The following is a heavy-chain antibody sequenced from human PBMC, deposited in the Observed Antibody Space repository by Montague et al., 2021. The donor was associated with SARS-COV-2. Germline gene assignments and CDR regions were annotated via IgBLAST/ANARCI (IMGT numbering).Heavy chain of an antibody. CDR2: IYYSGST. CDR3: ARDRAYGSGPGDFHY. V-gene: IGHV4-59*01. Sequence: SETLSLTCTVSGGSISTYYWSWIRQPPEKALEWIGDIYYSGSTNYNPSLKSRVTLSVDTSKNQFSLKLSSVTAADTAVYYCARDRAYGSGPGDFHYWGQGTLVTVSS. CDR1: GGSISTYY. J-gene: IGHJ4*02. D-gene: IGHD3-10*01.